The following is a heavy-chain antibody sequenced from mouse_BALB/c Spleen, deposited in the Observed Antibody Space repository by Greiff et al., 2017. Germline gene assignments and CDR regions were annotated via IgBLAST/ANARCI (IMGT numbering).Heavy chain of an antibody. CDR3: ARVITTVVDAMDY. D-gene: IGHD1-1*01. CDR1: GFTFSSFG. CDR2: ISSGSSTI. V-gene: IGHV5-17*02. Sequence: EVQLVESGGGLVQPGGSRKLSCAASGFTFSSFGMHWVRQAPEKGLEWVAYISSGSSTIYYADTVKGRFTISRDNPKNTLFLQMTSLRSEDTAMYYCARVITTVVDAMDYWGQGTSVTVSS. J-gene: IGHJ4*01.